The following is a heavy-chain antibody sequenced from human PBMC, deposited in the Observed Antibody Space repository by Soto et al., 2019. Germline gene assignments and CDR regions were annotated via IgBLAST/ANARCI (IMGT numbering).Heavy chain of an antibody. Sequence: GGSLRLSCAASGFTFSSYWMHWVRQAPGKGLVWVSRINSDGSSTSYADSVKGRYTISRGNAKNTLYLQMNSLRAEDTAVYYCARDKVSGYDTRDYYMDVWGKGTTVTVSS. V-gene: IGHV3-74*01. CDR1: GFTFSSYW. CDR3: ARDKVSGYDTRDYYMDV. CDR2: INSDGSST. D-gene: IGHD5-12*01. J-gene: IGHJ6*03.